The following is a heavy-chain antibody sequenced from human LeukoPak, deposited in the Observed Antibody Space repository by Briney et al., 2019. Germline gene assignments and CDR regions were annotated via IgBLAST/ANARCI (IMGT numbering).Heavy chain of an antibody. V-gene: IGHV4-34*01. CDR3: ARGGRQYSSIWYVGY. CDR2: INHSGST. Sequence: SETLSLTCAVYGGSFSGYYWSWIRQPPGKGLEWIGEINHSGSTNYNPSLKSRVTISVDTSKNQFSLKLSSVTAADTAVYYCARGGRQYSSIWYVGYWGQGTLVTVSS. D-gene: IGHD6-13*01. CDR1: GGSFSGYY. J-gene: IGHJ4*02.